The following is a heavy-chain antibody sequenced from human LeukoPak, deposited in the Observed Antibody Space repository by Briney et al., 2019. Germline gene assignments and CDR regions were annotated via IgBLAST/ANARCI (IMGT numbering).Heavy chain of an antibody. J-gene: IGHJ1*01. CDR2: RDSKNGDT. V-gene: IGHV1-2*02. CDR3: VSEAYPSGGRCSVQRVAS. Sequence: GASLKGSCKASVYTFTAYYMHWVRQAPGQGLEWMGGRDSKNGDTKYAQKFQSGLIITRETSLCIPYMEMRSVRSHNTPVCYCVSEAYPSGGRCSVQRVASWGQGTPVTVSS. CDR1: VYTFTAYY. D-gene: IGHD2-15*01.